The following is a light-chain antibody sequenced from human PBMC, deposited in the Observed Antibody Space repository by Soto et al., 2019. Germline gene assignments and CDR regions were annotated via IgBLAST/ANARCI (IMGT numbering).Light chain of an antibody. CDR1: QSVSSN. V-gene: IGKV3-15*01. CDR2: CAS. J-gene: IGKJ4*01. Sequence: EIVMTQSPATLSVSPGERATLSCRASQSVSSNLAWYQQKPGQAPRLLIYCASTRATGIPARFRGSGSGTEFTRTISSLQSEDFAVYYCQQYNNWPLTFGGGTKVEIK. CDR3: QQYNNWPLT.